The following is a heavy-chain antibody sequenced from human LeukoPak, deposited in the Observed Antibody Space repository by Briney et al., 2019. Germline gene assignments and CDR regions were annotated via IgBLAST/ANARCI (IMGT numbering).Heavy chain of an antibody. J-gene: IGHJ3*02. CDR1: GFTFSSYE. V-gene: IGHV3-48*03. CDR2: ISSSGSTI. Sequence: GGSLRLSCAASGFTFSSYEMNWVRQAPGKGLEGVSYISSSGSTIYYADSVKGRFTISRDNAKNSLYLQMNSLRAEDTAVYYCARTYYYGSGSPSWAFDIWGQGTMVTVSS. CDR3: ARTYYYGSGSPSWAFDI. D-gene: IGHD3-10*01.